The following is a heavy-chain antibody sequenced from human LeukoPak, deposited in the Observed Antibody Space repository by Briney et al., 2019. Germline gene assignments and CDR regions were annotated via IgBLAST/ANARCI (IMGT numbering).Heavy chain of an antibody. J-gene: IGHJ6*02. CDR2: IYYSGST. V-gene: IGHV4-59*12. Sequence: SETLSLTCTVSGGSISSYYWSWIRQPPGKGLEWIGYIYYSGSTNYNPSLKSRVTISVDTSKNQFSLKLSSVTAADTAVYYCARDYHYGMDVWGQGTTVTVSS. CDR1: GGSISSYY. CDR3: ARDYHYGMDV.